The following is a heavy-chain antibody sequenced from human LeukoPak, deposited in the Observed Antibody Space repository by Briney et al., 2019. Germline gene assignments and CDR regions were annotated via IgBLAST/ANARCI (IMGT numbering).Heavy chain of an antibody. CDR3: ARVVPGTHFDY. CDR2: INTNTGNP. Sequence: ASVKVSCKASGYTFTSYAMIWMRQAPGQGLEWMGWINTNTGNPTYAQGFTGRFVFSLDTSVSTASLQINTLKAEDTAVYYCARVVPGTHFDYWGQGTLVTVSS. CDR1: GYTFTSYA. V-gene: IGHV7-4-1*02. J-gene: IGHJ4*02.